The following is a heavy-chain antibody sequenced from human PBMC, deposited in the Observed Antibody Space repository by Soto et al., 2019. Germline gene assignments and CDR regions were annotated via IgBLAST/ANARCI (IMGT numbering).Heavy chain of an antibody. V-gene: IGHV3-33*01. CDR3: MTHAVIYSRGH. J-gene: IGHJ4*02. Sequence: GGSLRLSCEASGFTFNTYSMHWVRQPPGKGLEWLAAIWYDGTQKYYADSVKGRFITSRDDSKSTLFLQMNSLKTEDTAIYYCMTHAVIYSRGHWGQGTLVTVSS. CDR2: IWYDGTQK. D-gene: IGHD6-25*01. CDR1: GFTFNTYS.